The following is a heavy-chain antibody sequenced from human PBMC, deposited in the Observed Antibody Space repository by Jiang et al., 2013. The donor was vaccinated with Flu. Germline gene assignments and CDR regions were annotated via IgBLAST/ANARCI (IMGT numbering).Heavy chain of an antibody. CDR3: SKAASTFLRDGMDV. J-gene: IGHJ6*01. Sequence: QLLESGGGLVQPGGSLRLSCAASGFTFSTYPPGLGPPGSREGLEWVSAIGASGTVTFYADSVKGRFIMSRDNSRNRVYLEMNTLRAEDTAMYYCSKAASTFLRDGMDVW. V-gene: IGHV3-23*01. CDR2: IGASGTVT. CDR1: GFTFSTYP. D-gene: IGHD2-2*01.